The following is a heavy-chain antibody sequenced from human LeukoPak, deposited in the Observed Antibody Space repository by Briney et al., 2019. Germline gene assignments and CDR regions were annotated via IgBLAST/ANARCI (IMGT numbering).Heavy chain of an antibody. CDR3: ARRDSSSSEDFQH. Sequence: ASVKVSCKASGYTFTSYDINWVRQATGQGLEWMGWMNPNSGNTGYAQKFQGGVTITRNTSISTAYMELSSLRSEDTAVYYCARRDSSSSEDFQHWGQGTLVTVSS. CDR1: GYTFTSYD. V-gene: IGHV1-8*03. J-gene: IGHJ1*01. CDR2: MNPNSGNT. D-gene: IGHD6-6*01.